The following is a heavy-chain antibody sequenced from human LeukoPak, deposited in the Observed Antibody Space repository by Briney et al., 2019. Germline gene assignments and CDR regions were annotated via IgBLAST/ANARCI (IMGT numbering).Heavy chain of an antibody. CDR2: IYYSGST. CDR1: GGSISSGGYY. Sequence: SETLSLTRTVSGGSISSGGYYWSWIRQHPGKGLEWIGYIYYSGSTYYNPSLKSRVTISVDTSKNQFSLKLSSVTAADTAVYYCARKVAHTYYYGSGRTSGAFDIWGQGTMVTVSS. CDR3: ARKVAHTYYYGSGRTSGAFDI. V-gene: IGHV4-31*03. J-gene: IGHJ3*02. D-gene: IGHD3-10*01.